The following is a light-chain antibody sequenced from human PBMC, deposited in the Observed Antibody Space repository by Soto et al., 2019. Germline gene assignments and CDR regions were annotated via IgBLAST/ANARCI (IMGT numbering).Light chain of an antibody. CDR3: QQHNNWPPT. CDR2: DAS. J-gene: IGKJ2*01. Sequence: EIVLTQSPATLSVSPGERATLSCRASQSVSSNLAWYQQKPGQAPRLLIYDASNRATGIPARFSGSGSGTDFTLTISSLESEDFAVYYCQQHNNWPPTFGGGTKLEIK. V-gene: IGKV3-15*01. CDR1: QSVSSN.